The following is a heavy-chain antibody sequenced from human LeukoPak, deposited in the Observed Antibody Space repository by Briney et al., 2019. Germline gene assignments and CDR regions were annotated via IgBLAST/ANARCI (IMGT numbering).Heavy chain of an antibody. J-gene: IGHJ4*02. V-gene: IGHV3-74*01. CDR3: AREKHTTYYYDSSGYHPWGL. Sequence: QPGGSLRLSCAASGFTFSSYWMHWVRQAPGKGLVWVSDINSDGSSTSYADSVKGRFTMSRDNAKTTQYMQMNSLRAEDTAVYYCAREKHTTYYYDSSGYHPWGLGGQGTLVTVSS. CDR1: GFTFSSYW. D-gene: IGHD3-22*01. CDR2: INSDGSST.